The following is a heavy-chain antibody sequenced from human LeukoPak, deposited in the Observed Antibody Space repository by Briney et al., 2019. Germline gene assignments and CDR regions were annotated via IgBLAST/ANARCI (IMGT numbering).Heavy chain of an antibody. V-gene: IGHV3-15*01. CDR2: IKSKTDGGTT. CDR3: TTDEGDGSGYFDL. J-gene: IGHJ2*01. D-gene: IGHD3-10*01. CDR1: GFTFSNAW. Sequence: GGALRLSCAGSGFTFSNAWMSWVRQASGEGVEWGGRIKSKTDGGTTDYAAPVKGRFTISRDDSKNTLYLQMNSLKTEDTAVYYCTTDEGDGSGYFDLWGRGTLVTVSS.